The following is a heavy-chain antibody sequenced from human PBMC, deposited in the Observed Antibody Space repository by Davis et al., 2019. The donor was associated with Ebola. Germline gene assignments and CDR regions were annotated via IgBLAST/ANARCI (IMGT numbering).Heavy chain of an antibody. J-gene: IGHJ4*02. CDR2: ISYDGSNK. CDR1: GFTFSSYA. V-gene: IGHV3-30-3*01. Sequence: GESLKISCAASGFTFSSYAMHWVRQAPGKGLEWVAVISYDGSNKYYADSVKGRFTISRDNSKNTLYLQMNSLRDEDTAVYYCAREFRRGGSYYPYWGQGTLVTVSS. D-gene: IGHD1-26*01. CDR3: AREFRRGGSYYPY.